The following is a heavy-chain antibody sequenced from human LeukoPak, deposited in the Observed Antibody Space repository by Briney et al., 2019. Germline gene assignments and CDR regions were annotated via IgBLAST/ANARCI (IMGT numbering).Heavy chain of an antibody. CDR3: AKREGYSYGCPDY. D-gene: IGHD5-18*01. CDR1: GFTFSSYA. Sequence: GGSLRLSCAASGFTFSSYAMSWVRQAPGKGLEWASAISGSGGSTYYADSVKGRFTISRDNSKNTLYLQMNSLRAEDTAVYYCAKREGYSYGCPDYWGQGTLVTVSS. J-gene: IGHJ4*02. V-gene: IGHV3-23*01. CDR2: ISGSGGST.